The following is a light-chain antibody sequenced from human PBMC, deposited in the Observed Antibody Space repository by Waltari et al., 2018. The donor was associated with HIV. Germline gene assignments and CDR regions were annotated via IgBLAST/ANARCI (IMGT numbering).Light chain of an antibody. Sequence: SFELTQPPSVSVSPGQTARITCSGEALPKQYVHWYQQKPGQAPVLVMYRDTERPSGIPERFSGSSSGTTVTLIITSVQADDEADYFCQSYDRSLSGSYVFGSGTRVTVL. CDR2: RDT. CDR3: QSYDRSLSGSYV. V-gene: IGLV3-25*03. CDR1: ALPKQY. J-gene: IGLJ1*01.